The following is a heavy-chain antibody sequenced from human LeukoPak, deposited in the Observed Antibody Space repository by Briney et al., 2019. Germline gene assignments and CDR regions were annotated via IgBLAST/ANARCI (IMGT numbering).Heavy chain of an antibody. D-gene: IGHD4-17*01. J-gene: IGHJ3*02. CDR3: VRDRGTATVRSFDI. Sequence: PGGSLRLSCAASGITFSNYEMNWVRQAPGKGLEWVPYISSRGTTTHYADSVKGRFIISRDNAENSLYLQMNSLRVEDTALYHCVRDRGTATVRSFDIWGQGTMVTVSS. CDR2: ISSRGTTT. CDR1: GITFSNYE. V-gene: IGHV3-48*03.